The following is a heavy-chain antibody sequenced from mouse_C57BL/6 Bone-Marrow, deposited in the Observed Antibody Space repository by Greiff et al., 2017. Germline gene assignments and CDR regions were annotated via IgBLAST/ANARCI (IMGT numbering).Heavy chain of an antibody. CDR2: INPNNGGT. Sequence: VHVKQSGPELVKPGASVKIPCKASGYTFTDYNMDWVKQSHGKSLEWIGDINPNNGGTIYNQKFKGKAKLTVDKSSSTAYMELRSLTSEDTAVYYCARGAAQATTWCAYWGQGTLVTVSA. CDR1: GYTFTDYN. CDR3: ARGAAQATTWCAY. D-gene: IGHD3-2*02. V-gene: IGHV1-18*01. J-gene: IGHJ3*01.